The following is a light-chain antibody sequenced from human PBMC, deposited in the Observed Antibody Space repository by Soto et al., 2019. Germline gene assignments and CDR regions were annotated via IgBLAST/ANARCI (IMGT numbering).Light chain of an antibody. CDR2: EVS. J-gene: IGLJ1*01. CDR1: SSDVGGYKY. CDR3: SSYTSSSTLDV. Sequence: QSALTQPASVSGSPGQSITISCTGSSSDVGGYKYVSWYQQHPGKAPKLMIYEVSNRPSGVSNRFSGSKSVNTACLTISGLPAEDEADYYCSSYTSSSTLDVFGTGTKLTVL. V-gene: IGLV2-14*01.